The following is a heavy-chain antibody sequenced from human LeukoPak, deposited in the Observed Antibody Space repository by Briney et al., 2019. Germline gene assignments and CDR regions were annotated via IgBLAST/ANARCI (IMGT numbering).Heavy chain of an antibody. Sequence: PGGSLRLSSAASGFTFNDYGMSWVRQAPGKGLEWVSGINWNGGRKGYADSVKGRFTISRDNAKNSLYLQMNSLRAEDTAIYYCARNFGGGDSSGPYFWGQGTLVTVSS. J-gene: IGHJ4*02. CDR2: INWNGGRK. D-gene: IGHD3-22*01. V-gene: IGHV3-20*03. CDR1: GFTFNDYG. CDR3: ARNFGGGDSSGPYF.